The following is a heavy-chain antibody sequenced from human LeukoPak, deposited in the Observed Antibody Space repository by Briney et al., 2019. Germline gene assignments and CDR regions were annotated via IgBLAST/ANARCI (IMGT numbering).Heavy chain of an antibody. Sequence: SVKVSCKASGGTFSSYSISWVRQAPGQGLEWMGGIIPIFDTADYAQKFQGRVTITADESTRTAYMELSSLRSEDTAVFYCARISLGAIWGYYYGMDVWGQGTTVTVSS. CDR2: IIPIFDTA. J-gene: IGHJ6*02. D-gene: IGHD1-26*01. CDR1: GGTFSSYS. CDR3: ARISLGAIWGYYYGMDV. V-gene: IGHV1-69*13.